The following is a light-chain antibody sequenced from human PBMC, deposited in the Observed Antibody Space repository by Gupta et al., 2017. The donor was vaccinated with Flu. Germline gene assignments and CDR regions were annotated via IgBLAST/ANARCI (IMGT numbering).Light chain of an antibody. Sequence: PSSLAASIGDRVVITCRASQDIDYYLNWYQHKPGRAPSLLIFGAGSLHTGVPSRFSGTGSGTNFTLAISGLQPEDFSTYYCQQSFSDPWTFGQGTTVEV. V-gene: IGKV1-39*01. CDR3: QQSFSDPWT. J-gene: IGKJ1*01. CDR1: QDIDYY. CDR2: GAG.